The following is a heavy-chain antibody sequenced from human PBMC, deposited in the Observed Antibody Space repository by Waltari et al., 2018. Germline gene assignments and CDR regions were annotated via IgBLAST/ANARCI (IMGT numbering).Heavy chain of an antibody. D-gene: IGHD3-10*01. CDR3: TTPRVSLGRVAFDI. CDR1: GFTFRNAW. J-gene: IGHJ3*02. CDR2: IKSNTDGGTT. V-gene: IGHV3-15*07. Sequence: EEQLVESGGGLVKPGGSLRLSCAASGFTFRNAWMNWVRQAPGKGLEWDGRIKSNTDGGTTGYAAPVKGRFTISRDDSKNMLYLQMNNLKSEDTAVYYCTTPRVSLGRVAFDIWGQGTMVTVSS.